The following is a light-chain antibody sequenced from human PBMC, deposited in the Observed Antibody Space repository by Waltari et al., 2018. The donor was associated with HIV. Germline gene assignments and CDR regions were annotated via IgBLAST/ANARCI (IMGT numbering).Light chain of an antibody. J-gene: IGLJ1*01. CDR3: QVWDSSSDAYV. Sequence: SYVLAQPPSVSVAPGKPARNTCGGYNIGSKRWHWYQQKPGQAPVVVIYYDSDRPSGIPERFSGSNSGNTATLTISRVEAGDEADYYCQVWDSSSDAYVFGTGTKVTVL. CDR1: NIGSKR. V-gene: IGLV3-21*04. CDR2: YDS.